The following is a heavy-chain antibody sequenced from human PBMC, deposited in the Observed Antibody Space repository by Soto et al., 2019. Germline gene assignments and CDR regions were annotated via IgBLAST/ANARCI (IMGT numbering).Heavy chain of an antibody. Sequence: EVQLVESGGGLVKPGGSLRLSCAASGFTFSNAWMNWVRQAPGKGLEWVGRIKSKRDGGTTDYAAPVKGRFTISRDDSKNTLYLQMNSLKTEDTAVYYCTTDATYSSGYYGFDYWGQGTLVTVSS. V-gene: IGHV3-15*07. CDR3: TTDATYSSGYYGFDY. J-gene: IGHJ4*02. D-gene: IGHD3-22*01. CDR1: GFTFSNAW. CDR2: IKSKRDGGTT.